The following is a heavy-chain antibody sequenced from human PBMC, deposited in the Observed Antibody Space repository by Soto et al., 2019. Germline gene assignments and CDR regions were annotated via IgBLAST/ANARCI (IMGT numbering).Heavy chain of an antibody. V-gene: IGHV3-33*01. CDR1: GFTFSSYG. CDR3: ARDRGYSGYDSPRFYYGMDV. J-gene: IGHJ6*02. CDR2: IWYDGSNK. D-gene: IGHD5-12*01. Sequence: QVQLVESGGGVVQPGRSLRLSCAASGFTFSSYGMHWVRQAPGKGLEWVAVIWYDGSNKWYADSVKGRFTISRDNSKNTLYLQMIGLRAEETAVYSCARDRGYSGYDSPRFYYGMDVWGQGTTVTVSS.